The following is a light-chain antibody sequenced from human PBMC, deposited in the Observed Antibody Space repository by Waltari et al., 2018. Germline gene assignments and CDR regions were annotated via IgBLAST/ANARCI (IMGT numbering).Light chain of an antibody. J-gene: IGKJ5*01. V-gene: IGKV3-15*01. Sequence: EVVMTESPAPLSVSPGERATLSCRSRQSIYDNLAWYQHKPGQAPLLLLYPASTTATGIPARFSGRGSWTEFSLTISSLQSEDSAVYYCQQYNRCPPITFGQGTRLEIK. CDR1: QSIYDN. CDR3: QQYNRCPPIT. CDR2: PAS.